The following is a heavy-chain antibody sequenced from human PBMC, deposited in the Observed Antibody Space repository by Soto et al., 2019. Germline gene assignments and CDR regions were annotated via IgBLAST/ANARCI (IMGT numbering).Heavy chain of an antibody. CDR2: IIPILGIA. J-gene: IGHJ4*02. D-gene: IGHD3-22*01. V-gene: IGHV1-69*02. Sequence: GASVKVSCKASGGTFSSYTISWLRQAPGQGLEWMGRIIPILGIANYAQKFQGRVTITADKSTSTAYMELSSLRAEDTAVYYCVNDRGSGYYRYFDYWGQGTLVTVSS. CDR3: VNDRGSGYYRYFDY. CDR1: GGTFSSYT.